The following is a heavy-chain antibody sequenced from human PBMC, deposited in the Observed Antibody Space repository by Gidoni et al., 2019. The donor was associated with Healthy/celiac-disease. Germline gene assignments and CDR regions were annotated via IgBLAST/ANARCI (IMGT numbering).Heavy chain of an antibody. J-gene: IGHJ6*02. CDR1: GFTFSSYG. D-gene: IGHD3-10*01. Sequence: QVQLVESGGGVVQPGRSLRLSCAASGFTFSSYGMHWVRQAPGKGLEWVAVIWYDGSNKYYADSVKGRFTISRDNSKNTLYLQMNSLRAEDTAVYYCARDGVRGISGPYYYYYGMDVWGQGTTVTVSS. V-gene: IGHV3-33*01. CDR3: ARDGVRGISGPYYYYYGMDV. CDR2: IWYDGSNK.